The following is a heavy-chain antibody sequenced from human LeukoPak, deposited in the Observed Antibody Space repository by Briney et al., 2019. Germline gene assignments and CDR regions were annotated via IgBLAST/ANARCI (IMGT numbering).Heavy chain of an antibody. J-gene: IGHJ6*03. D-gene: IGHD1-1*01. Sequence: KPSETLSLTCSVSDDSITMYYWTWIRQPPGKGLVWIGYVDHTGSTNFNPSLNGRVSISRDTTKNLFSLRLRSVTAGDTAVYFCARGRVSSGTWYSTYCYYFYMDVWGKGTTVTVSS. CDR3: ARGRVSSGTWYSTYCYYFYMDV. CDR2: VDHTGST. CDR1: DDSITMYY. V-gene: IGHV4-59*01.